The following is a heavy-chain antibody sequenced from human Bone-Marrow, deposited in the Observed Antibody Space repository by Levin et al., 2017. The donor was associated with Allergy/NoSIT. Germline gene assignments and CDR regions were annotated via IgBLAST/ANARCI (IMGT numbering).Heavy chain of an antibody. J-gene: IGHJ4*02. V-gene: IGHV3-23*01. CDR2: ITGSGGST. Sequence: GGSLRLSCAASGFTFSTYVMSWVRQAPGKGLEWVSTITGSGGSTYYADSVKGRFTISRDNSKNTLYLQMNSLRAEDTAVYYCAKDLATFSQPNWGQGTLVTVSS. CDR1: GFTFSTYV. D-gene: IGHD3-16*01. CDR3: AKDLATFSQPN.